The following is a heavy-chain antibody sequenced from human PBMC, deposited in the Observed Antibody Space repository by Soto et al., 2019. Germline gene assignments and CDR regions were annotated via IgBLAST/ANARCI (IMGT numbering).Heavy chain of an antibody. J-gene: IGHJ6*02. D-gene: IGHD3-10*01. CDR1: GYTFTCYY. Sequence: GASVKVSCKASGYTFTCYYMHWVRQAPGQGLEWMGWINPNSGGTNYAQKFQGRVTMTRDTSISTAYMELSRLRSDDTAVYYCARYSGLWFGDTDSGMDVCGQGTTVTVSS. CDR3: ARYSGLWFGDTDSGMDV. CDR2: INPNSGGT. V-gene: IGHV1-2*02.